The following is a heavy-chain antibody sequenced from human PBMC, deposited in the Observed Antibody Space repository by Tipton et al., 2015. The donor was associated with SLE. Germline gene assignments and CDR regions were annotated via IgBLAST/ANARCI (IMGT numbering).Heavy chain of an antibody. CDR3: ASPDSSGSNWFDP. J-gene: IGHJ5*02. CDR1: GGSFSGYY. Sequence: TLSLTCAVYGGSFSGYYWSWIRQPPGKGLEWIGEINHSGSTNYNPSLKSRVTISVDTSKNQFSLKLSSVTAADTAVYYCASPDSSGSNWFDPWGQRTLVTVSS. V-gene: IGHV4-34*01. CDR2: INHSGST. D-gene: IGHD3-22*01.